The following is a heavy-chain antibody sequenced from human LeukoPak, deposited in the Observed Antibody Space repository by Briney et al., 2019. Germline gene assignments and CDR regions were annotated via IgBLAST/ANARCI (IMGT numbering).Heavy chain of an antibody. J-gene: IGHJ6*02. D-gene: IGHD6-6*01. Sequence: PGGSLRLSCAASGFTFSSYSMNWVRQAPGKGLEWVSSISSSSSYIYYADSVKGRFTIPRDNAKNSLYLQMNSLRAEDTAVYYCARDRGGVAARRREGYYYYYGMDVWGQGTTVTVSS. CDR1: GFTFSSYS. CDR2: ISSSSSYI. V-gene: IGHV3-21*01. CDR3: ARDRGGVAARRREGYYYYYGMDV.